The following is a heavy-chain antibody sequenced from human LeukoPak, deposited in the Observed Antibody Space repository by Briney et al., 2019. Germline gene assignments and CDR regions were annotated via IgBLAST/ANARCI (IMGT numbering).Heavy chain of an antibody. D-gene: IGHD3-10*01. J-gene: IGHJ5*02. V-gene: IGHV3-30*02. CDR2: IRYDGSNK. CDR1: GFTFSSYG. CDR3: AKDQYYYYYGSGSGVNWFDP. Sequence: GGSLRLSCAASGFTFSSYGMHWVRQAPGKGLEWVAFIRYDGSNKYYADSVKGRFTISRDNSKNTLYLQMNSLRAEDTAVYYCAKDQYYYYYGSGSGVNWFDPWGQGTLVTVSS.